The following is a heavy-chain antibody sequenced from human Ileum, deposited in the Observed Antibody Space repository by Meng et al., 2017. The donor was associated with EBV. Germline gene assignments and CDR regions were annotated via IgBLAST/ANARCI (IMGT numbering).Heavy chain of an antibody. CDR2: MSYSGST. CDR3: AGDPHSGSPH. D-gene: IGHD1-26*01. Sequence: VQLQQSCPGLVKPSETLYLTCTVSGGSVSSAHSFWTWIRQPPGKGLEWIGYMSYSGSTNYSPPLESRVTISVDTSKNQFSLKLSSVTAADTAVYYCAGDPHSGSPHWGQGTLVTVSS. J-gene: IGHJ4*02. CDR1: GGSVSSAHSF. V-gene: IGHV4-61*01.